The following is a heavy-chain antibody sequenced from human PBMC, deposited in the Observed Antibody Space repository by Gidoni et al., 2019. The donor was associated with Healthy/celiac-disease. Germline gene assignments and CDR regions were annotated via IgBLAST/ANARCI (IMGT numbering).Heavy chain of an antibody. CDR1: GGSIACNNW. Sequence: HVQLQESGPGPVKPSGTLAPTCAVPGGSIACNNWWRWVRQPPGKGLEWIGEVYHTGSANYSPSLTSRVTISVDKSKNQFSLRLTSVTAADTAVYYCARRDNSGYYHDAFDIWGQGTSVTVSS. CDR3: ARRDNSGYYHDAFDI. D-gene: IGHD3-22*01. V-gene: IGHV4-4*02. J-gene: IGHJ3*02. CDR2: VYHTGSA.